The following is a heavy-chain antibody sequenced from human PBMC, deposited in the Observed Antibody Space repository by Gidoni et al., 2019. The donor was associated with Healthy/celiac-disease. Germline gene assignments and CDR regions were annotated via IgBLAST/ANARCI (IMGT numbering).Heavy chain of an antibody. CDR1: GFTVRRHA. CDR3: AKANCSSTSCYIGVYYYYYYGMDV. Sequence: EVQLLESGGGLVQPGGSLRLSCAASGFTVRRHAMSWVRQAPGKGLEWVSAISGSGGSTYYADSVKGRFTISRDNSKNTLYLQMNSLRAEDTAVYYCAKANCSSTSCYIGVYYYYYYGMDVWGQGTTVTVSS. J-gene: IGHJ6*02. D-gene: IGHD2-2*02. CDR2: ISGSGGST. V-gene: IGHV3-23*01.